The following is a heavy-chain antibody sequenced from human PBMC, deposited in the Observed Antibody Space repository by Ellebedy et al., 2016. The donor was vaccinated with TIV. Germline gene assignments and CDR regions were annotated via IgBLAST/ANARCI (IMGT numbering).Heavy chain of an antibody. CDR3: ARGGATSSRYWRN. Sequence: GESLKISCSASGFTYNQYGMHWVRQAPGKGLEWVAVISDDGRKDYYSESAKGRFTISRDNSKNTLLLLMNSLRAEDTAVYYCARGGATSSRYWRNWGQGALVTVSS. CDR1: GFTYNQYG. D-gene: IGHD2-2*01. CDR2: ISDDGRKD. J-gene: IGHJ4*02. V-gene: IGHV3-33*05.